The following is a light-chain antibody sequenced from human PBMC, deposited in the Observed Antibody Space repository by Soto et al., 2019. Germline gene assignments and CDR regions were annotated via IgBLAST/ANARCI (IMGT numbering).Light chain of an antibody. CDR1: SSEVGGYNY. CDR2: DVS. Sequence: QSVLTQPRSVSGSPGQSVTISCTGTSSEVGGYNYVSWYQQHPGKAPKLMIYDVSKRPSGVPDRFSGSKSGNTASLTISGLQAEDEADYYCCSYAGSYTLYVFGTGTKVTVL. J-gene: IGLJ1*01. CDR3: CSYAGSYTLYV. V-gene: IGLV2-11*01.